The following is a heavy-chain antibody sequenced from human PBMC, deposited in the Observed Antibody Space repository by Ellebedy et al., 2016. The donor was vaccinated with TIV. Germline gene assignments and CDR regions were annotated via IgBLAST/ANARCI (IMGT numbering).Heavy chain of an antibody. CDR3: ARKQANSWNYL. J-gene: IGHJ4*01. CDR1: GGSIGSYY. CDR2: IDYSGST. V-gene: IGHV4-59*08. D-gene: IGHD1-7*01. Sequence: MPSETLSLTCTVPGGSIGSYYWSWIRQLPGKGLEWIGYIDYSGSTNYNPSLKSRVTISVDTSKNQFSLKLSSVTAADTAVYYCARKQANSWNYLWGQGTLVTVSS.